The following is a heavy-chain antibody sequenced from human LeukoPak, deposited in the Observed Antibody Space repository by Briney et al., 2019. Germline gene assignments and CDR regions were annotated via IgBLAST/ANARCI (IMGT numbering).Heavy chain of an antibody. CDR3: ARQRRQNYDILTGYWPDAFDI. CDR1: GGSFSGYY. D-gene: IGHD3-9*01. J-gene: IGHJ3*02. Sequence: SETLSLTCAVYGGSFSGYYWSWIRQPPGKGLEWIGYIYYSGSTNYNPSLKSRVTISVDTSKNQFSLKLSSVTAADTAVYYCARQRRQNYDILTGYWPDAFDIWGQGTMVTVSS. CDR2: IYYSGST. V-gene: IGHV4-59*08.